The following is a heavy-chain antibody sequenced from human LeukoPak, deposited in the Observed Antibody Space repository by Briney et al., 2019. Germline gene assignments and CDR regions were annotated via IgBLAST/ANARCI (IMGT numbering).Heavy chain of an antibody. J-gene: IGHJ4*02. D-gene: IGHD3-22*01. Sequence: ASVKVSCKASGYTITSYYMHWVRQAPGQGLEWMGIINPSGGSTSYAQKFQGRVTMTRDTSTSTVYMELSSLRSEDTAVYYCAREGVINGPLDYWGQGTLVTVSS. V-gene: IGHV1-46*01. CDR1: GYTITSYY. CDR2: INPSGGST. CDR3: AREGVINGPLDY.